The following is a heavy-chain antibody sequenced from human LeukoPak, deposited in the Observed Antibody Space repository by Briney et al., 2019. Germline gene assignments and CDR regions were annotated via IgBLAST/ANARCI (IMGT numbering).Heavy chain of an antibody. CDR3: ARHGIYCSSTSCYDDWFDP. D-gene: IGHD2-2*01. CDR1: GGSISSYY. V-gene: IGHV4-59*08. J-gene: IGHJ5*02. Sequence: SETLSPTCTVSGGSISSYYWGWIRQPPGKGLEWIGYIYYSGSTNYNPSLKSRVTISVDTSKNQFSLKLSSVTAADTAVYYCARHGIYCSSTSCYDDWFDPWGQGTLVTVSS. CDR2: IYYSGST.